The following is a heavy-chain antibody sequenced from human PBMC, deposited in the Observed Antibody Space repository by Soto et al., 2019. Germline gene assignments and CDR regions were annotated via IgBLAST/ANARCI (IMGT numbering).Heavy chain of an antibody. J-gene: IGHJ4*02. CDR3: ARHFSVDYFDY. CDR1: GGSISSYY. CDR2: IYFSGST. Sequence: SETLSLTCTVSGGSISSYYWSWIRQPPGKGLEWIGYIYFSGSTNYNPSLKSRVTISVDTSKNQFSLKLSSVTAADTAVYYCARHFSVDYFDYWGQGALVTVSS. V-gene: IGHV4-59*08.